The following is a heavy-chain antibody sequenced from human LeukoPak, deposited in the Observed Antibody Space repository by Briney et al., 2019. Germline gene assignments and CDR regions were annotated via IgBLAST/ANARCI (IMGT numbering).Heavy chain of an antibody. Sequence: ASVKVSCKASGYTFTIYGISWVRQAPGQGLEWMGWISAYNGNTHYAQKFQGRVTMTTDTSTSTAYMELRSLRSDDTAVYYCARAWSRRDYHYYMDVWGKGTTVTVSS. CDR1: GYTFTIYG. V-gene: IGHV1-18*01. CDR2: ISAYNGNT. D-gene: IGHD3-3*01. CDR3: ARAWSRRDYHYYMDV. J-gene: IGHJ6*03.